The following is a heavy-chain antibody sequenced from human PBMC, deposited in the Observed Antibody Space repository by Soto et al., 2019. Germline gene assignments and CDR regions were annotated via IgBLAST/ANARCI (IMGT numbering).Heavy chain of an antibody. V-gene: IGHV1-2*04. Sequence: ASVKVSCKASGYTFTGYYMHWVRQAPGQGLEWMGWINPNSGGTNYAQKFQGWVTMTRDTSISTAYMELSRLRSDDTAVYYCARVGRYCSGGSCFDYWGQGTLVTVSS. CDR3: ARVGRYCSGGSCFDY. CDR1: GYTFTGYY. CDR2: INPNSGGT. J-gene: IGHJ4*02. D-gene: IGHD2-15*01.